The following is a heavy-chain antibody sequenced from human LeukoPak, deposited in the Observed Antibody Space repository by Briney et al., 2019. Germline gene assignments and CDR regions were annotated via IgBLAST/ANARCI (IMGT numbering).Heavy chain of an antibody. CDR1: GGTFSSYA. CDR2: IIPIFGTA. V-gene: IGHV1-69*13. CDR3: ARGKDLWFGESPHYFYYMDV. D-gene: IGHD3-10*01. J-gene: IGHJ6*03. Sequence: GASVKVSCKASGGTFSSYAISWVRQAPGQGLEWMGGIIPIFGTADYAQKFQGRVTITADESTSTAYMELSSLRSEDTAVYYCARGKDLWFGESPHYFYYMDVWGKGTTVTVSS.